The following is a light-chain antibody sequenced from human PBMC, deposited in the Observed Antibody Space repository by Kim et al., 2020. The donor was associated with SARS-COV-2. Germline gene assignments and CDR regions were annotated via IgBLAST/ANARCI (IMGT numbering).Light chain of an antibody. V-gene: IGKV4-1*01. CDR2: WAS. CDR1: QSVLDRSNNQIY. J-gene: IGKJ2*01. CDR3: QQYYSSPFT. Sequence: DIAMIQSPDSLAVSLGERASINCRSSQSVLDRSNNQIYLAWYQQKPGQPPKLLISWASIRESGVPDRISGSGSGTDFTLTISSLQAEDVALYYCQQYYSSPFTFGQGTKLEI.